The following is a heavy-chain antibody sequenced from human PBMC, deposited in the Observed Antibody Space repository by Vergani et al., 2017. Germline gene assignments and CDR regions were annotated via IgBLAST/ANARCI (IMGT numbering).Heavy chain of an antibody. CDR2: ISWNSGSI. CDR3: AKESGSSTSCLIDY. J-gene: IGHJ4*02. D-gene: IGHD2-2*01. V-gene: IGHV3-9*01. Sequence: EVQLVESGGGLVQPGRSLTLSCAASGFSFDDYAMHWVRQAPGKGLEWVSGISWNSGSIGYADSVKGRFTISRDNAKNSLYLQMNSMRAEDTALYYCAKESGSSTSCLIDYWGQGTLVTVSS. CDR1: GFSFDDYA.